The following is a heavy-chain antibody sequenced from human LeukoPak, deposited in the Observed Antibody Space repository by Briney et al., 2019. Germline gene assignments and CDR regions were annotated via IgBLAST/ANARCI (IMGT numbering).Heavy chain of an antibody. V-gene: IGHV3-23*01. J-gene: IGHJ4*02. Sequence: PGGSLRLSCGASGFTFDSYVMNWVRQAPGKGLEWLSCISGSGFNTFYADSVKGRFTISRDNSKNSLYLQINSLRAEDTAVYYCARLLDISDHWGQGTLVTVSS. D-gene: IGHD2-21*01. CDR1: GFTFDSYV. CDR3: ARLLDISDH. CDR2: ISGSGFNT.